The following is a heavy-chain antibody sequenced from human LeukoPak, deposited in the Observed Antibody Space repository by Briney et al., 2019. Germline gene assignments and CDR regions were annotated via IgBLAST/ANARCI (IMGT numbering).Heavy chain of an antibody. V-gene: IGHV4-38-2*02. J-gene: IGHJ4*02. CDR3: ARRVGVALDY. CDR1: GYSISSGYY. Sequence: SQTLSLTCTVSGYSISSGYYWGWIRPPPGKGLEWIGIIYHSGSTYYNPSLKSRVTISVGTSKNQFSLKLSSVTAADTAVYYCARRVGVALDYWGQGTLVTVSS. CDR2: IYHSGST. D-gene: IGHD2-21*01.